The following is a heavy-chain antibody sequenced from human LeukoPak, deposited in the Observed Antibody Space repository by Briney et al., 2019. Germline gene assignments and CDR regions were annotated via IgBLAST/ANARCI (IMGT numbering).Heavy chain of an antibody. CDR1: GFTFSSYA. V-gene: IGHV3-23*01. J-gene: IGHJ4*02. D-gene: IGHD6-19*01. CDR3: AKLVAVAGRNY. Sequence: GGSLRLSCAASGFTFSSYAMSWVHQAPGKGLEWVSAISGRDDSTYYADSVKGRFTFSRDNSKNTLYLQMNSLRAEDTAVYYCAKLVAVAGRNYWGQGTLVTVSS. CDR2: ISGRDDST.